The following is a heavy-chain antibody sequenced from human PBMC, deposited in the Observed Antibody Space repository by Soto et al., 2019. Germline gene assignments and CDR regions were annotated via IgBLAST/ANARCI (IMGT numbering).Heavy chain of an antibody. Sequence: QVQLVQSGADVKKPGASVKISCKASGYNFTQYRIHWERQAPGQRLEWMGWITAGDAKTEYSQKFQGRVTISRDISATTVYLDLDSLRSEDTAVYYCARDLYSSSWFWFDPWGRGTQVIVSS. D-gene: IGHD2-2*01. CDR3: ARDLYSSSWFWFDP. CDR1: GYNFTQYR. J-gene: IGHJ5*02. CDR2: ITAGDAKT. V-gene: IGHV1-3*01.